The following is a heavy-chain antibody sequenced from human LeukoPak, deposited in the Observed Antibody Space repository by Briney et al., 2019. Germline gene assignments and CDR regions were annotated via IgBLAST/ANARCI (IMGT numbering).Heavy chain of an antibody. CDR1: GFTFSSYG. J-gene: IGHJ6*02. V-gene: IGHV3-30*18. CDR3: AKEGLHYDILTGSIYYYGMDV. CDR2: ISYDGSNK. D-gene: IGHD3-9*01. Sequence: PGRSLRLSCAASGFTFSSYGMHWVRQAPGKGPEWVAVISYDGSNKYYADSVKGRFTISRDNSKNTLYLQMNSLRAEDTAVYYCAKEGLHYDILTGSIYYYGMDVWGQGTTVTVSS.